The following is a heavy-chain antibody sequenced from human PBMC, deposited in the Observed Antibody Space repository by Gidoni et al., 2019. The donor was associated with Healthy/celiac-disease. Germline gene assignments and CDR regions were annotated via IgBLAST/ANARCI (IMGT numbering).Heavy chain of an antibody. V-gene: IGHV4-34*01. D-gene: IGHD3-10*01. CDR1: GGSFSGYY. CDR2: INHSGST. CDR3: ASRSLWFGELLLRGFDY. J-gene: IGHJ4*02. Sequence: QVQLQQWGAGLLKPSQTLSLPCAVYGGSFSGYYWSWIRQPPGKGLEWSGEINHSGSTNYNPSLKSRVTISVDTSKNQFSLKLSSVTAADTAVYYCASRSLWFGELLLRGFDYWGQGTLVTVSS.